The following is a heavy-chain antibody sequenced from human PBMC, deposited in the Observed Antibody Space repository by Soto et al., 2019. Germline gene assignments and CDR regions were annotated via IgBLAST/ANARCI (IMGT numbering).Heavy chain of an antibody. CDR1: GFTFSDYY. CDR3: ARYLKCSGGSCYGGFDY. CDR2: ISSSGSTI. J-gene: IGHJ4*02. V-gene: IGHV3-11*01. Sequence: GGSLRLSCAASGFTFSDYYMSWIRQAPGKGLEWVSYISSSGSTIYYADSVKGRFTISRDNAKNSLYLQLNSLRAEDTAVYYCARYLKCSGGSCYGGFDYWGQGTLVTVSS. D-gene: IGHD2-15*01.